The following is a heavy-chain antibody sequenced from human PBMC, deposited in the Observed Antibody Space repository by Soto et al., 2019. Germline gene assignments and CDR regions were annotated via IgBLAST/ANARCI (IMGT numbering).Heavy chain of an antibody. J-gene: IGHJ5*02. CDR1: GYTFTDYV. Sequence: GASVKVSCKASGYTFTDYVITWVRQAPGHGLEWVGWISPYSADTNYAQKFQGRLTMTADTSTGKAYMELTTLTPDDTAVYFCARDLGTEYSDPWGQGTLVTVSS. V-gene: IGHV1-18*01. CDR3: ARDLGTEYSDP. D-gene: IGHD5-12*01. CDR2: ISPYSADT.